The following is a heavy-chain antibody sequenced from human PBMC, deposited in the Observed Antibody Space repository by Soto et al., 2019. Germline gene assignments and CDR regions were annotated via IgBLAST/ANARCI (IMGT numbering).Heavy chain of an antibody. CDR3: ARAYSNYGRYGMDV. CDR2: IIPIFGTA. V-gene: IGHV1-69*13. J-gene: IGHJ6*02. Sequence: GASVKVSCKASGGTFSSYPISWVRQAPGQGLEWMGGIIPIFGTANYAQKIQGRVTIPADESTSTAYMELSSLRSEDPAVYYCARAYSNYGRYGMDVWGQGTTVTVSS. D-gene: IGHD4-4*01. CDR1: GGTFSSYP.